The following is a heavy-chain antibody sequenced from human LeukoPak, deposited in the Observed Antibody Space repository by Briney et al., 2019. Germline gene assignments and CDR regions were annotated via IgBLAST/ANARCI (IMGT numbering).Heavy chain of an antibody. D-gene: IGHD6-6*01. CDR1: GFTFDDYG. Sequence: GGSLRLSCAASGFTFDDYGMSWVRQAPGKGLEWVSGINWNGGSTGYADSVKGRFTISRDNAKNTLYLQMNSLRAEDTAVYYCARGLSGYASSLGYWGQGTLVTVSA. CDR3: ARGLSGYASSLGY. CDR2: INWNGGST. V-gene: IGHV3-20*04. J-gene: IGHJ4*02.